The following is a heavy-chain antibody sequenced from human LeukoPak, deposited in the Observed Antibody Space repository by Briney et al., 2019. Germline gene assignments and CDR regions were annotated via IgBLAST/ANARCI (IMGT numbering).Heavy chain of an antibody. CDR2: INHSGST. V-gene: IGHV4-34*01. CDR1: GGSISGYY. D-gene: IGHD1-26*01. Sequence: PSETLSLTCSVSGGSISGYYWSWSRQSPGKGLEWIGEINHSGSTNYRPSLESRVTISVDMSKSHFSLKLSSVTAADTAVYYCARDAGWELRSYDAFDIWGQGTMVTVSS. J-gene: IGHJ3*02. CDR3: ARDAGWELRSYDAFDI.